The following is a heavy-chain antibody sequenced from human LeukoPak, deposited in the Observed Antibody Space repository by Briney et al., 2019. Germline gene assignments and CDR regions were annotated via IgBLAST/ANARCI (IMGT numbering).Heavy chain of an antibody. CDR3: ARGDGWFYPPNSGPRGNFPY. J-gene: IGHJ1*01. CDR1: GGSISSSPYF. Sequence: KPSETLSLTCTVSGGSISSSPYFWGWIRQPPGKGLEWIGSIYYSGSTHYNPSLKNRITISVDTSRNQFALKLSSLTAADTAVYYCARGDGWFYPPNSGPRGNFPYWGQGTLVTVSS. V-gene: IGHV4-39*06. D-gene: IGHD4-23*01. CDR2: IYYSGST.